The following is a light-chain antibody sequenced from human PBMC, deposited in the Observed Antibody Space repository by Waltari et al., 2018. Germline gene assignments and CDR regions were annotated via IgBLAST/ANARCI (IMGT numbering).Light chain of an antibody. CDR1: SSDVGGYNF. CDR2: EVS. Sequence: QSALTQPASVSGSPGQSITISCTGTSSDVGGYNFVSWYQQHPGKAPKLMIYEVSNRPSGVSYRFSGAKSGNTASLTISGLQADDEADYYCSSYAVSSTGVFGTGTKVTVL. V-gene: IGLV2-14*01. J-gene: IGLJ1*01. CDR3: SSYAVSSTGV.